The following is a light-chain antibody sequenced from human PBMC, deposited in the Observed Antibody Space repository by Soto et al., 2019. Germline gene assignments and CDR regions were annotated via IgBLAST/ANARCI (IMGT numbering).Light chain of an antibody. CDR1: QSLLHSNGYNY. CDR3: MQGLQSPLT. CDR2: LGS. Sequence: DIVMTQSPLSLAVTPGEPASISCRSSQSLLHSNGYNYLDWYLQKPGQSPQLLIYLGSNRASGVPDRFSGIGSGTYFTLKISRVEAEDIGDYYGMQGLQSPLTFGGGNKVEIQ. V-gene: IGKV2-28*01. J-gene: IGKJ4*01.